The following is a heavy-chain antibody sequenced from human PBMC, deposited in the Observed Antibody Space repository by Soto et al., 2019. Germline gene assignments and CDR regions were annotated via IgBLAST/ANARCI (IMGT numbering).Heavy chain of an antibody. D-gene: IGHD3-22*01. CDR3: AADPGYYYDSSGYIPVH. CDR1: GFTFTSSA. J-gene: IGHJ4*02. V-gene: IGHV1-58*01. CDR2: IVVGSGNT. Sequence: SVKVSCKASGFTFTSSAVQWVRQARGQRLEWIGWIVVGSGNTNYAQKFQERVTITRDMSTSTAYMELSSLRSEDTAVYYCAADPGYYYDSSGYIPVHWGQGTLVTVSS.